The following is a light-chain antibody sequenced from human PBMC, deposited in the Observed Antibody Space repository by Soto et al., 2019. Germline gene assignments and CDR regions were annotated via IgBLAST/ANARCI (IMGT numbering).Light chain of an antibody. J-gene: IGLJ3*02. Sequence: QAVVTQPPSVSAAPGQKVTISCSGSSSNIEKNYVSWYQQLTGTAPKLLIYDSDKRPSEIPDRFSASKSGTSATLAITGLQTGDEADYCCGAWDDSLNTVVFGGGTKLTVL. CDR1: SSNIEKNY. V-gene: IGLV1-51*01. CDR3: GAWDDSLNTVV. CDR2: DSD.